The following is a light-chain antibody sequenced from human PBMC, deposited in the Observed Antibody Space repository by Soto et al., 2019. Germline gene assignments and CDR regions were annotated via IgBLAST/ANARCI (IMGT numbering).Light chain of an antibody. CDR2: GAS. CDR1: QSVSSSY. J-gene: IGKJ2*01. CDR3: QHYGRSRYT. V-gene: IGKV3-20*01. Sequence: EIVLTQSPGTLSLSLGERGTLSCRASQSVSSSYLAWYQQKPGQAPSLLIYGASSRATGIPDRFSGSGSGTDFTLTISRLEPEDFAVYYCQHYGRSRYTFGQGTKLEIK.